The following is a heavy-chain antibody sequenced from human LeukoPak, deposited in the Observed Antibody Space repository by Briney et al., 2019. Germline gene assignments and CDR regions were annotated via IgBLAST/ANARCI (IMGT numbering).Heavy chain of an antibody. Sequence: GGSLRLSCAASGFTFSSYAMSWVRQAPGKGLEWVSAITSSGSYIYYADSVKGRFTISRDNAKNSLYLQMNSLRAEDTAVYYCARHVVAVGFDYWGQGTLVTVSS. D-gene: IGHD3-22*01. CDR2: ITSSGSYI. CDR3: ARHVVAVGFDY. J-gene: IGHJ4*02. V-gene: IGHV3-21*01. CDR1: GFTFSSYA.